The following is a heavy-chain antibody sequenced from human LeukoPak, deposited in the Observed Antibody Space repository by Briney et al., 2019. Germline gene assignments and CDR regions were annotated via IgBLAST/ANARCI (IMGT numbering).Heavy chain of an antibody. CDR3: ARDGGGVSSWVSH. CDR2: TDPGDSFT. CDR1: GYSFSSYW. Sequence: PGESLKISCKGSGYSFSSYWISWVRQMPGKGLEWMGRTDPGDSFTKYRPSLEGRVTISADKSLSTVYLQWSSLKASDTAIYYCARDGGGVSSWVSHWGQGTLVTVSS. D-gene: IGHD3-16*01. J-gene: IGHJ4*02. V-gene: IGHV5-10-1*01.